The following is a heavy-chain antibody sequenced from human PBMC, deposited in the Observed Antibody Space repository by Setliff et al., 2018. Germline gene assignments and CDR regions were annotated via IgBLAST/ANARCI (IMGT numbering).Heavy chain of an antibody. D-gene: IGHD6-19*01. V-gene: IGHV1-69*13. Sequence: SVKVSCKASGGPFSSYAISWVRQAPGQGLEWMGGIIPIFGTANYAQKFQGRVTITAYESTSTAYMELSSLRSEDTAVYYCARSGYSSGRNYYYYYMDVWGKGTTVTVSS. J-gene: IGHJ6*03. CDR3: ARSGYSSGRNYYYYYMDV. CDR1: GGPFSSYA. CDR2: IIPIFGTA.